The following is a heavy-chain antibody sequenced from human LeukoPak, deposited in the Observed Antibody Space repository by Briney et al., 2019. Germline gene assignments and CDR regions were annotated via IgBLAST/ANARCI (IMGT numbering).Heavy chain of an antibody. Sequence: GGSLRLSCAASGFTFSSYGMHWVRQAPGKGLEWVAVISYDGSNKYYADSVKGQFTISRDNSKNTLYLQMNSLRAEDTAVYYCAKVPAGANYFDYWGQGTLVTVSS. CDR1: GFTFSSYG. D-gene: IGHD6-19*01. CDR3: AKVPAGANYFDY. CDR2: ISYDGSNK. V-gene: IGHV3-30*18. J-gene: IGHJ4*02.